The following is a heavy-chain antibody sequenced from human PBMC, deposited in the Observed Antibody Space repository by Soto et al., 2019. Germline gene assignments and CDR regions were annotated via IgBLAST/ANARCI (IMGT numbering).Heavy chain of an antibody. CDR3: ARDLESRDGYNYAFDY. CDR2: ISYDGSNK. D-gene: IGHD5-12*01. V-gene: IGHV3-30-3*01. J-gene: IGHJ4*02. Sequence: VAVISYDGSNKYYADSVKGRFTISRDNSKNTLYLQMNSLRAEDTAVYYCARDLESRDGYNYAFDYWGQGTLVTVSS.